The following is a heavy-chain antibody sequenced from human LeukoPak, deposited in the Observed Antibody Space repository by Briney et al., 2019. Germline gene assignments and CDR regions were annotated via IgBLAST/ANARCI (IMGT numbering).Heavy chain of an antibody. CDR3: ARRITHAGWFDP. CDR1: GYNFTGYW. Sequence: GESLQISCKGSGYNFTGYWIGWGRQLPGKGVEWMGIIYPGDSDTRYSPSFQGQVTISADKSISTAYLQWSSLKASDTAMYYCARRITHAGWFDPWGQGTLVTVSS. CDR2: IYPGDSDT. V-gene: IGHV5-51*01. D-gene: IGHD3-10*01. J-gene: IGHJ5*02.